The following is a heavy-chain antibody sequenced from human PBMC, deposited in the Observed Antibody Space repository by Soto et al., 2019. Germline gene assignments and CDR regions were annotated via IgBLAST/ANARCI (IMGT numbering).Heavy chain of an antibody. D-gene: IGHD3-10*01. CDR3: CRGIWTFDY. Sequence: EVQLVGSGGGLVQPGRSLRLSCTGSGFIFGDYAMTWFRQAPGKGLEWIGFIRSKAYGESTEYAASVKCRFTISRDDSKSIAYLQMNSLKTDDAAMYYCCRGIWTFDYWGQGTLVTVSS. V-gene: IGHV3-49*03. J-gene: IGHJ4*02. CDR1: GFIFGDYA. CDR2: IRSKAYGEST.